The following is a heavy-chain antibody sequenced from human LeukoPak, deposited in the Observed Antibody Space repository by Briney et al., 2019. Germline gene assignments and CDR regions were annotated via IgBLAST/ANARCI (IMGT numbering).Heavy chain of an antibody. CDR2: FDPEDGET. Sequence: ASVKVSCKVSGYTLTELSMHWVRQAPGKGLEWMGGFDPEDGETIYAQKFQGRVTMTENTSTDTAHMELSSLRSEDTAVYYCATTQRIAVAGTSPLSYWGQGTLVTVSS. CDR1: GYTLTELS. V-gene: IGHV1-24*01. J-gene: IGHJ4*02. CDR3: ATTQRIAVAGTSPLSY. D-gene: IGHD6-19*01.